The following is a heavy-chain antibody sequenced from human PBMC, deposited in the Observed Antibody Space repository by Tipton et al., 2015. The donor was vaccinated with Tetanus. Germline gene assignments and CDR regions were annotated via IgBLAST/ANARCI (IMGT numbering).Heavy chain of an antibody. CDR3: ARVSRRNFCFDY. J-gene: IGHJ4*02. CDR1: GDSISRGTYS. CDR2: IYYRGTS. D-gene: IGHD2/OR15-2a*01. Sequence: LRLSCTVSGDSISRGTYSWSWLRQHPGKGLELIGYIYYRGTSYISPSLTRRVSIAVDTSRNQFSLNLTSVTVADSAVYFCARVSRRNFCFDYWGPGAQVTVSS. V-gene: IGHV4-31*03.